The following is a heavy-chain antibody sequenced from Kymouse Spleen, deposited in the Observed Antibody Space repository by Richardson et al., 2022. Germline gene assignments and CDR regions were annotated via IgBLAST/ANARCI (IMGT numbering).Heavy chain of an antibody. D-gene: IGHD6-25*01. J-gene: IGHJ3*02. Sequence: EVQLVESGGGLVQPGGSLRLSCAASGFTFSDHYMDWVRQAPGKGLEWVGRTRNKANSYTTEYAASVKGRFTISRDDSKNSLYLQMNSLKTEDTAVYYCARRQRGAFDIWGQGTMVTVSS. V-gene: IGHV3-72*01. CDR3: ARRQRGAFDI. CDR1: GFTFSDHY. CDR2: TRNKANSYTT.